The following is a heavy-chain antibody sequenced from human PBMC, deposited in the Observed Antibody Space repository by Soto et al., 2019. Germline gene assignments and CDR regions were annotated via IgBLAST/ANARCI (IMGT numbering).Heavy chain of an antibody. CDR3: AKGGITGNGICDS. CDR1: GFTFDDYA. Sequence: QPGGSLRLSWAASGFTFDDYAMHWVRQAPGKGLEWVSGISWCSVRIGYADSVQGRVTISRDNTKKSLYLQMNSLRTEDTALYYCAKGGITGNGICDSWRQGTRVTVSS. V-gene: IGHV3-9*01. J-gene: IGHJ4*02. D-gene: IGHD1-20*01. CDR2: ISWCSVRI.